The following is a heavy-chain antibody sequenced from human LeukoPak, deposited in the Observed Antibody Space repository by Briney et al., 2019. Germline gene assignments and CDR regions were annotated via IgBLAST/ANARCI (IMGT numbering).Heavy chain of an antibody. V-gene: IGHV1-2*06. J-gene: IGHJ4*02. CDR2: INPNSGGT. Sequence: ASVKVSCKASGYTFTGYYMHWERQAPGQGLEWMGRINPNSGGTNYAQKFQGRVTMTRDTSISTAYMELSRLRSDDTAVYYCARGGPRYYDSSGYANPPFDYWGQGTLVTVSS. CDR1: GYTFTGYY. CDR3: ARGGPRYYDSSGYANPPFDY. D-gene: IGHD3-22*01.